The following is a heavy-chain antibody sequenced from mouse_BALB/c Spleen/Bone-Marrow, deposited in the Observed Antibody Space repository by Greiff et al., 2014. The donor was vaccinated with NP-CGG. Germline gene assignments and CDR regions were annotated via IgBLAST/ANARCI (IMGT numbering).Heavy chain of an antibody. D-gene: IGHD1-2*01. CDR3: ARYCYGFLDY. J-gene: IGHJ2*01. Sequence: QVQLKESGPGLVAPSQSLSITCTVSGFSLTSYGVHWIRQPPGKGLEWLGVIWAGGSTNYNSALMPRLSISKDNSKSQVFLKMNSLQTDDTAMYYCARYCYGFLDYWGQGTTLTVSS. CDR2: IWAGGST. CDR1: GFSLTSYG. V-gene: IGHV2-9*02.